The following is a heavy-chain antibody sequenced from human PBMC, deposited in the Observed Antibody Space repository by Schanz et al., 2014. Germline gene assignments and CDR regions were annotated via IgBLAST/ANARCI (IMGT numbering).Heavy chain of an antibody. V-gene: IGHV3-74*01. D-gene: IGHD5-12*01. CDR1: GFTLSDSW. CDR3: ARDGGRDGYNLAFDV. Sequence: VQLVESGGGVVQPGGSLRLSCAASGFTLSDSWMHWVRQAPGKGLVWVSRTSHDGSFTTFADSVKGRFIISRDSSKNTLFLQMNSLRAEDTAVYFCARDGGRDGYNLAFDVWGQGTLVTVSS. CDR2: TSHDGSFT. J-gene: IGHJ3*01.